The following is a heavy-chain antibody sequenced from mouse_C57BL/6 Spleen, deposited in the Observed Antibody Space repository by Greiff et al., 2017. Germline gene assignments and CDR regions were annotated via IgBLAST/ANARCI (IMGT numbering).Heavy chain of an antibody. CDR1: GYTFTSYW. J-gene: IGHJ4*01. V-gene: IGHV1-53*01. Sequence: QVQLQQPGTELVKPGASVKLSCKASGYTFTSYWMHWVKQRPGQGLEWIGNINPSNGGTNYNEKFKSKATLTVDKSSSTAYMQLSSLTYEDSAVYYGARPDSYYYAKDYWGQGTSVTVSS. CDR3: ARPDSYYYAKDY. CDR2: INPSNGGT.